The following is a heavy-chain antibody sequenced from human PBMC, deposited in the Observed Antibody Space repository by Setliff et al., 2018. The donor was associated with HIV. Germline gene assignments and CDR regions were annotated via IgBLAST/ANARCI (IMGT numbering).Heavy chain of an antibody. V-gene: IGHV4-59*11. Sequence: PSETLSLTCTVSGDSISTHYWTWIRQPPGKGLEWIGYISHTGNTDSNPSLKSRVTISVDTSKNEFSLRLRSVTVADTATYYCARSTVGAGTTFPWGRGTLVTVSS. CDR1: GDSISTHY. CDR2: ISHTGNT. J-gene: IGHJ4*02. CDR3: ARSTVGAGTTFP. D-gene: IGHD1-7*01.